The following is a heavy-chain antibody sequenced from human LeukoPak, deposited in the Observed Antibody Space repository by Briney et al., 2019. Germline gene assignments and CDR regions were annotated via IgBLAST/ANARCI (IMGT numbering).Heavy chain of an antibody. CDR1: GYSISSGYY. V-gene: IGHV4-38-2*02. J-gene: IGHJ5*02. D-gene: IGHD3-10*01. CDR3: ARGGYYGSGNDFRFDP. Sequence: SETLSLTCTVSGYSISSGYYWGWIRQPPGKGLEWIGSIYHSGSTYYNPSLKSRVTISVDTSKNQFSLKLSSVTAADTAVYYCARGGYYGSGNDFRFDPWGQGTLVTVSS. CDR2: IYHSGST.